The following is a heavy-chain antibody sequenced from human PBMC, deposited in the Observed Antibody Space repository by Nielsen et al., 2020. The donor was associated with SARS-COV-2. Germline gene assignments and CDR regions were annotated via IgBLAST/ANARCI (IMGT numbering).Heavy chain of an antibody. D-gene: IGHD2-2*01. V-gene: IGHV1-46*01. CDR1: GYTFTSYY. Sequence: ASVKVSCKASGYTFTSYYMHWVRQAPGQGLEWMGIINPSGGSTSYAQKFQGRVTMTRDTSTSTVYMELSGLRSEDTAVYYCARASRPERIVVVPAANYYYYYMDVWGKGTTVTVSS. CDR2: INPSGGST. J-gene: IGHJ6*03. CDR3: ARASRPERIVVVPAANYYYYYMDV.